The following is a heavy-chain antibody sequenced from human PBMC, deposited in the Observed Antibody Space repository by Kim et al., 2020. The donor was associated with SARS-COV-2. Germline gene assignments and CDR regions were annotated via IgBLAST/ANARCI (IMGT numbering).Heavy chain of an antibody. Sequence: SETLSLTCAVYGGSFSGYYWSWIRQPPGKGLEWIGEINHSGSTNYNPSLKSRVTISVDTSKNQFSLKLSSLTAADTAVYYCAREGGGGNSPFDYWGQGTLVTVSS. V-gene: IGHV4-34*01. CDR3: AREGGGGNSPFDY. J-gene: IGHJ4*02. CDR2: INHSGST. CDR1: GGSFSGYY. D-gene: IGHD2-21*02.